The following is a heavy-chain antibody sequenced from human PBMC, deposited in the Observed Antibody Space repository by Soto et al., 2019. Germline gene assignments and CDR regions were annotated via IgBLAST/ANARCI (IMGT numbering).Heavy chain of an antibody. J-gene: IGHJ6*02. CDR1: GGTFSSYA. D-gene: IGHD3-3*01. CDR2: IIPIFGTA. V-gene: IGHV1-69*13. CDR3: ARAYDFWSGYYSARYYYYYGMDV. Sequence: SVKVSCKASGGTFSSYAISWVRQAPGQGLEWMGGIIPIFGTANYAQKFQGRVTITADESTSTAYMELSSLRSVDTAVYYCARAYDFWSGYYSARYYYYYGMDVWGQGTTGTVSS.